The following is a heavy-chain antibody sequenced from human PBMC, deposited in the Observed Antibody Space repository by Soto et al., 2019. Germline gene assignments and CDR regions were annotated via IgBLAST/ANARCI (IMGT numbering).Heavy chain of an antibody. CDR1: GFTFSDYY. CDR3: ARGGTYGWGSFYY. V-gene: IGHV3-11*06. D-gene: IGHD3-10*01. Sequence: GGSLRLSCAASGFTFSDYYMSWIRQAPGKGLEWVSYFRSSSSYTNYADSVKRRFTISRDNAKNSLYLQMNSLRAEDTAVYYWARGGTYGWGSFYYWGQGALVTVSS. J-gene: IGHJ4*02. CDR2: FRSSSSYT.